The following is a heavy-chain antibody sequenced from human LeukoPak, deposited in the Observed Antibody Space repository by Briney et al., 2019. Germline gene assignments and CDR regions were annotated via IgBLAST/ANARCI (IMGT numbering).Heavy chain of an antibody. Sequence: SETLSLTCTVSGGSISSSSYYWGWIRQPPGKGLEWIGSIYHSGSTYYNPSLKSRVTISIDTSKNQFSLKLSSVTAADTAVYFCARGNYEILADYSVKYYGMDVWGPGTTVTVSS. V-gene: IGHV4-39*01. CDR1: GGSISSSSYY. CDR3: ARGNYEILADYSVKYYGMDV. D-gene: IGHD3-9*01. CDR2: IYHSGST. J-gene: IGHJ6*02.